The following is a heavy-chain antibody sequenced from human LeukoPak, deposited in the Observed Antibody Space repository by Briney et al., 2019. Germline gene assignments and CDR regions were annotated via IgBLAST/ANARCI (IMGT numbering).Heavy chain of an antibody. V-gene: IGHV1-18*01. CDR2: ISAYNGNT. J-gene: IGHJ6*02. D-gene: IGHD3-10*01. CDR1: GYTFTSYG. CDR3: TRPVWFGELTPMDV. Sequence: GASVKVSCKASGYTFTSYGISWVRQAPGQGLEWMGWISAYNGNTNYAQKLQGRVTMTTDTSTSTAYMELRSLRSDDTAVYYCTRPVWFGELTPMDVWGQGTTVTVSS.